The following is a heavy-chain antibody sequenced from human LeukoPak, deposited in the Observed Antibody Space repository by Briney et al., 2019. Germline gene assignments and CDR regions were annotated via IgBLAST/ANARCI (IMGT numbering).Heavy chain of an antibody. Sequence: SETLSLTCTVSGGSSSSYYWSWIRQPPRKGLEWIGYIYYSGSTNYNPSLKSRVTISVDTSKNQFSLKLSSVTAADTAVYYCARDDDDYVWGSYRYWGQGTLVTVSS. CDR2: IYYSGST. CDR3: ARDDDDYVWGSYRY. J-gene: IGHJ4*02. D-gene: IGHD3-16*02. CDR1: GGSSSSYY. V-gene: IGHV4-59*01.